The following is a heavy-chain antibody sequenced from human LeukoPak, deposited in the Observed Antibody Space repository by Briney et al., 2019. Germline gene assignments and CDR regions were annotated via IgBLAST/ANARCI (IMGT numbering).Heavy chain of an antibody. J-gene: IGHJ6*03. CDR2: IIPIFGTV. V-gene: IGHV1-69*13. D-gene: IGHD5-18*01. CDR3: ARSPRIQLWLPQGYYYYYMDV. Sequence: SVKLSCTASGGTFSSYAISWVRQAPGQGLEWMGGIIPIFGTVNYAHKFQGRVTITADEATSTAYLELSSLRSEDTAVYYCARSPRIQLWLPQGYYYYYMDVWGKGTTVTVSS. CDR1: GGTFSSYA.